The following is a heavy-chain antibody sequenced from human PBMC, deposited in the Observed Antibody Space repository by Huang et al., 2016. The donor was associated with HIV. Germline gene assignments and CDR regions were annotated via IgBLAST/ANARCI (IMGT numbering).Heavy chain of an antibody. CDR1: GGSIRSDNYY. CDR2: IYYSGSN. D-gene: IGHD3-10*01. Sequence: QLQLQESGPGLVKPSETLSLTCTVSGGSIRSDNYYWGWIRQPPGKGLEWIGSIYYSGSNYYNPALKRRVTITVDTSKNHCSLRMRSVTAADTAVYYCARLPGSITMIRGVITDPYWGQGTLVTVSS. J-gene: IGHJ4*02. CDR3: ARLPGSITMIRGVITDPY. V-gene: IGHV4-39*02.